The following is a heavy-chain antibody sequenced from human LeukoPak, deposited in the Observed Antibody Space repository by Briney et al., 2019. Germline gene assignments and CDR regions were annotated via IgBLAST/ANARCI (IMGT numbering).Heavy chain of an antibody. D-gene: IGHD3-16*01. J-gene: IGHJ6*02. CDR2: INHNGNVN. CDR3: ARGGGLDV. V-gene: IGHV3-7*03. Sequence: GGSLRLSCAASGFTFSNYNMNWVRQAPGKGLEWVASINHNGNVNYYVDSVKGRFTISRDNAKNSLYLQMSNLRAEDTAVYFCARGGGLDVWGQGTTVTVSS. CDR1: GFTFSNYN.